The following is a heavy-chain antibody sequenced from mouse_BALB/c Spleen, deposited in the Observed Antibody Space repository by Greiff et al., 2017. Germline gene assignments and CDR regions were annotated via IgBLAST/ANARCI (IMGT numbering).Heavy chain of an antibody. V-gene: IGHV3-8*02. CDR3: ARRGDFYYGSSLDY. J-gene: IGHJ2*01. CDR2: ISYSGST. CDR1: GDSITSGY. D-gene: IGHD1-1*01. Sequence: EVKLQESGPSLVKPSQTLSLTCSVTGDSITSGYWNWIRKFPGNKLEYMGYISYSGSTYYNPSLKSRISITRDTSKNQYYLQLNSVTTEDTATYYCARRGDFYYGSSLDYWGQGTTLTVSS.